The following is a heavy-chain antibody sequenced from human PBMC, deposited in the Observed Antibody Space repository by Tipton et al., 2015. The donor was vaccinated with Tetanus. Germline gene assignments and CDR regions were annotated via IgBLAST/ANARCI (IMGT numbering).Heavy chain of an antibody. CDR3: AKDTHNDYGDRFDY. Sequence: QLVQSGGQSVQPGRSLRPSCVGAGFTFDNYAMHWVRQAPGKGLEWVSGIAWNSGGIGYADSVKGRFTISRDNARNSLYLQMNSLRAEDTALYYCAKDTHNDYGDRFDYWGQGTLVTVSS. J-gene: IGHJ4*02. V-gene: IGHV3-9*01. CDR1: GFTFDNYA. CDR2: IAWNSGGI. D-gene: IGHD4-17*01.